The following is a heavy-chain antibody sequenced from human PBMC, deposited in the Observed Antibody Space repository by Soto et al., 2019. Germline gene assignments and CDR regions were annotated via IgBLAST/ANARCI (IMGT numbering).Heavy chain of an antibody. D-gene: IGHD4-4*01. CDR3: ARAYDYSSNWFDP. CDR2: IYSSGST. V-gene: IGHV4-39*07. CDR1: GGSISSSTYS. J-gene: IGHJ5*02. Sequence: SETLSLTCTVSGGSISSSTYSWGWIRQPPGKGLEWIGNIYSSGSTYYNPSLKSRVTISVDTPKNQFSLKLSSVTAADTAVYYCARAYDYSSNWFDPWGQGTLVTVSS.